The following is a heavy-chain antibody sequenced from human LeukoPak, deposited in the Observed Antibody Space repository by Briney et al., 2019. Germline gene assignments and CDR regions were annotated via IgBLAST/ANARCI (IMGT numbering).Heavy chain of an antibody. V-gene: IGHV1-45*02. J-gene: IGHJ4*02. Sequence: SVKVSCKASGYTFTYRYLHWVRQAPGQALEWMGWITPFNGNTNYAQKFQDRVTITRDRSMSTAYMELSSLRSEDTAMYYCAAAAGELPLDYWGQGTLVTVSS. CDR2: ITPFNGNT. D-gene: IGHD1-26*01. CDR1: GYTFTYRY. CDR3: AAAAGELPLDY.